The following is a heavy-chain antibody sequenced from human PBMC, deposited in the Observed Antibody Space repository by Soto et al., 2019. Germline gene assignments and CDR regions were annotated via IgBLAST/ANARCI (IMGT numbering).Heavy chain of an antibody. CDR2: ISWNSGSI. D-gene: IGHD3-10*01. CDR3: AKENYGSGLNYYYGMDV. V-gene: IGHV3-9*01. Sequence: HPGGSLRLSCAASGFTFDDYAMHWVRQAPGKGLEWVSGISWNSGSIDYADSVKGRFTISRDNAKNSLYLQMNSLRAEDTALYYCAKENYGSGLNYYYGMDVWGQGTTVTVSS. CDR1: GFTFDDYA. J-gene: IGHJ6*02.